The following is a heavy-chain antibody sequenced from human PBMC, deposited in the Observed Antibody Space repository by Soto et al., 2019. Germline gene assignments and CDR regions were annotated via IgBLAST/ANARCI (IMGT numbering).Heavy chain of an antibody. CDR2: IYYSGST. Sequence: PSETLSLTCTVSGGSISSYYLSWIRQPPGKGLEWIGYIYYSGSTNYNPSLKSRVTISVDTSKNQFSLKLSSVTAADTAVYYCVRHRRYCSGGSCYSDSSTFDYWGQGTLVTVSS. J-gene: IGHJ4*02. CDR3: VRHRRYCSGGSCYSDSSTFDY. V-gene: IGHV4-59*08. CDR1: GGSISSYY. D-gene: IGHD2-15*01.